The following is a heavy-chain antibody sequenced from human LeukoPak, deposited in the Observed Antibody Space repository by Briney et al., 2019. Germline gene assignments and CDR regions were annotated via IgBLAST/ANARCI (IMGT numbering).Heavy chain of an antibody. Sequence: SKTLSLTCTVSGGSISSGSYYWSWIRQPAGKGLEWIGRIYTSGSTNYNPSLKSRVTMSVDTSKNQFSLKLSSVTAADTAVYYCARQIRAVGATAGNYYYYYMDVWGKGTTVTVSS. J-gene: IGHJ6*03. D-gene: IGHD2-15*01. CDR3: ARQIRAVGATAGNYYYYYMDV. V-gene: IGHV4-61*02. CDR2: IYTSGST. CDR1: GGSISSGSYY.